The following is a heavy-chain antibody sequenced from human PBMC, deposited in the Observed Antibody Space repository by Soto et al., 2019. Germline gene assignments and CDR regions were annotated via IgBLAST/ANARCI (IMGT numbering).Heavy chain of an antibody. CDR2: ISYDGSNK. D-gene: IGHD1-26*01. Sequence: QVQLVESGGGVVQPGRSLRLSCAASGFTFSSYGMHWVRQAPGKGLEWVAVISYDGSNKYYADSVKGRFTISRDNSKNTLYLQMNSLRAEDTAVYYCAKDFAIVGATSFDYWGQGTLVTVSS. CDR3: AKDFAIVGATSFDY. J-gene: IGHJ4*02. V-gene: IGHV3-30*18. CDR1: GFTFSSYG.